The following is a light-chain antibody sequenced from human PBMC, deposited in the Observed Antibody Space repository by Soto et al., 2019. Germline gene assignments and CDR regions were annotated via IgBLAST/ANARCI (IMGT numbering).Light chain of an antibody. CDR3: SSYTSSSTGV. V-gene: IGLV2-14*01. CDR2: DVS. J-gene: IGLJ2*01. CDR1: SSDVGGYNY. Sequence: SALTQPASVSGSPGQSITISCTGTSSDVGGYNYVSWYQQHPGKAPKLMIYDVSNRPLGVSNRFSGSKSGNTASLTISGLQAEDEADYYCSSYTSSSTGVFGGGTKVTVL.